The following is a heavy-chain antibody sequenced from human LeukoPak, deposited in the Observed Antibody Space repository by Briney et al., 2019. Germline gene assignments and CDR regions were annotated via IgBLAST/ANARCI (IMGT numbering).Heavy chain of an antibody. J-gene: IGHJ4*02. CDR3: ARVTSSGWYGAMVYYFDY. Sequence: SETLSLTCTVSGGSISSYYWSWIRQPPGKGLEWIGYIYYGGSTNYNPSLKSRVTISVDTSKNQFSLKLSSVTAADTAVYYCARVTSSGWYGAMVYYFDYWGQGTLVTVSS. CDR2: IYYGGST. V-gene: IGHV4-59*01. D-gene: IGHD6-19*01. CDR1: GGSISSYY.